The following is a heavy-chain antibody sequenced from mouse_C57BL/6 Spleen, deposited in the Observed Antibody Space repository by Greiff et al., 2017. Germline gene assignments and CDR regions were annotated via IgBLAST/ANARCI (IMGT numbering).Heavy chain of an antibody. V-gene: IGHV1-19*01. CDR2: INPYNGGT. D-gene: IGHD2-5*01. J-gene: IGHJ1*03. Sequence: VQLQQSGPVLVKPGASVKMSCKASGYTFTDYYMNWVKQSHGKSLEWIGVINPYNGGTSYNQKFKGKATLTVDKSSQTAYMVLNSLTADDSAVYYCARSTYYSIDWYFDVWGTGTTVTVSS. CDR1: GYTFTDYY. CDR3: ARSTYYSIDWYFDV.